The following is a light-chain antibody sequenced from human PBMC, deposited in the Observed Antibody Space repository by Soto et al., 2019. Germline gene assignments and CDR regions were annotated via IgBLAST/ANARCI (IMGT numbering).Light chain of an antibody. J-gene: IGKJ1*01. CDR2: AAS. V-gene: IGKV3-15*01. Sequence: EIVMTQSPATLSVSPGERATVSCRASQSVRSNLAWYHQRPGQAPRLLIYAASARATGIPARFSGSGSGTEFTLTISGLQSEDFGLYYCQQYNNWQTFGQGTKVDIK. CDR3: QQYNNWQT. CDR1: QSVRSN.